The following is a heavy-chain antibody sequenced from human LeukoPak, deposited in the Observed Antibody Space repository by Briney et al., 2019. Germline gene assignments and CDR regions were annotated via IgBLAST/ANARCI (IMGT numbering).Heavy chain of an antibody. CDR2: IYHSGST. V-gene: IGHV4-4*02. CDR3: ARRYYGSGSYYYHYFDY. D-gene: IGHD3-10*01. Sequence: ASETLSLTCAVSGGSISSSNWWSWVRQPPGKGLEWIGEIYHSGSTNYNPSLKSRVTISIDKSKNQFSLKLSSVTTADTAVYYCARRYYGSGSYYYHYFDYWGQGTLVTVSS. J-gene: IGHJ4*02. CDR1: GGSISSSNW.